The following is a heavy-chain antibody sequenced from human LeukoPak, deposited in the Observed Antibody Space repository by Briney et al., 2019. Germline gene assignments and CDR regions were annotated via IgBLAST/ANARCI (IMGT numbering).Heavy chain of an antibody. V-gene: IGHV3-23*01. CDR1: GFTFTNFA. Sequence: GGSLRLSCVASGFTFTNFAMTWVRQPPGKGLEWVSSITGSSGTTYDADSVRGRFTISRDNAKNSLYLQMNSLRAEDTALYYCAKEENQQFFDYWGQGTLVTVSS. CDR3: AKEENQQFFDY. J-gene: IGHJ4*02. D-gene: IGHD6-13*01. CDR2: ITGSSGTT.